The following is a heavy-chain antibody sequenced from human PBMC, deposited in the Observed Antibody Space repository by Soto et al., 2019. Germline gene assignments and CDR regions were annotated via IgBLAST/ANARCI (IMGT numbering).Heavy chain of an antibody. CDR2: ISPYNGNT. Sequence: ASVKVSCKASGYTFSSYAISWVRQAPGQGLEWMGWISPYNGNTNYAQNLQGRVTMTTDTSTTTAYMELRGLRSDDTAVYYCARGTTVTTTPTYYYMDVWGKGTTVTVSS. V-gene: IGHV1-18*01. D-gene: IGHD4-4*01. CDR1: GYTFSSYA. CDR3: ARGTTVTTTPTYYYMDV. J-gene: IGHJ6*03.